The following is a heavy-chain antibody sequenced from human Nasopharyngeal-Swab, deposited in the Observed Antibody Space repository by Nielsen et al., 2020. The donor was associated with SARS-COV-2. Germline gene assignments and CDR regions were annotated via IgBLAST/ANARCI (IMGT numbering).Heavy chain of an antibody. J-gene: IGHJ4*02. CDR2: ISGSGGST. V-gene: IGHV3-23*01. CDR3: AKDPEYSGSWFNY. CDR1: GFSFSNYA. Sequence: GGSLRLSCAASGFSFSNYAMSWVRQAPGKGLEWVSAISGSGGSTYYADSVKGRFTISRDNSKNTLYLQMNSLRADDTAVYYCAKDPEYSGSWFNYWGQGTLVTVSS. D-gene: IGHD1-26*01.